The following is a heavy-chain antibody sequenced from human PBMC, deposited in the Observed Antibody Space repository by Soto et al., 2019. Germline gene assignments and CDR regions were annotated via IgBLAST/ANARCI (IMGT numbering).Heavy chain of an antibody. CDR2: ISAYNGNT. J-gene: IGHJ4*02. CDR1: GYTFTSYG. D-gene: IGHD1-20*01. CDR3: ARDRPPTPLTGTTRDY. V-gene: IGHV1-18*01. Sequence: QVQLVQSGAEVKKPGASVKVSCKASGYTFTSYGISWVRQAPGQGLEWMGWISAYNGNTNYAQKLQGRVTMTTDTSKSTAYMELRSLRSDDTAVYYCARDRPPTPLTGTTRDYWGQGTLVTVSS.